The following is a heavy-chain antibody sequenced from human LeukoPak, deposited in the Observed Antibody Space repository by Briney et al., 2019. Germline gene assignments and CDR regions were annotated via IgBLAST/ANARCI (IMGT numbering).Heavy chain of an antibody. D-gene: IGHD2-15*01. V-gene: IGHV1-18*04. CDR2: SNTDCGNT. J-gene: IGHJ3*02. Sequence: ASVKVSFKAAGYTFTNSYIHWVRQPPGQVLEWMGFSNTDCGNTNYAQNLQGRVTMTTDTSTSTAYMELRSLRSDDTAVYYCARDDGYCSGGSCYSEGDAFDIWGQGTMVTVSS. CDR3: ARDDGYCSGGSCYSEGDAFDI. CDR1: GYTFTNSY.